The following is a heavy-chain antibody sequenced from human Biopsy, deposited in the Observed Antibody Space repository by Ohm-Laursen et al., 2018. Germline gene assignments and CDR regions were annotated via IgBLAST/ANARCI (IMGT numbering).Heavy chain of an antibody. V-gene: IGHV1-18*04. CDR1: GYTFTTYY. Sequence: SVKVSCKASGYTFTTYYIHWVRQAPGQGLEWMGWINTYNGNTNYAQNLQGRVTMTTDTSTSTAYMELRSLRSDDTAVYYCARERGGYKRTDYWGQGTLVTVSS. CDR3: ARERGGYKRTDY. CDR2: INTYNGNT. J-gene: IGHJ4*02. D-gene: IGHD5-24*01.